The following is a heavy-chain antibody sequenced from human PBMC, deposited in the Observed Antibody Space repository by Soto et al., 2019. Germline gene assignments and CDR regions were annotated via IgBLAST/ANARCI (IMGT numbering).Heavy chain of an antibody. Sequence: QVQLVQSGAEVKKPGASVKVSCKASGYTFTHYGITWVRQAPGRGLEWTGWINAYIGDTKSAQKYQGRVTVTIDTSTSTAYLELRSLRSDDTAVYYCARGDGDTLDYWGQGTLVRVSA. CDR2: INAYIGDT. CDR1: GYTFTHYG. D-gene: IGHD2-21*02. J-gene: IGHJ4*02. V-gene: IGHV1-18*01. CDR3: ARGDGDTLDY.